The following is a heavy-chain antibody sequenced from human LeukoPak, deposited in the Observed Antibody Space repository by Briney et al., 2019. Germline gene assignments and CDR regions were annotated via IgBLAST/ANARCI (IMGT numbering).Heavy chain of an antibody. CDR3: AREPWVDSSGWNDAFDI. CDR2: INTNTGNP. V-gene: IGHV7-4-1*02. Sequence: GASVKVSCKASGYTFTSYAMNWVRQAPGQGLEWMGWINTNTGNPTYAQGFTGRFVFSLDTSVSTAYLQISSLKAEDTAVYYCAREPWVDSSGWNDAFDIWGQGTMVTVSS. CDR1: GYTFTSYA. D-gene: IGHD6-19*01. J-gene: IGHJ3*02.